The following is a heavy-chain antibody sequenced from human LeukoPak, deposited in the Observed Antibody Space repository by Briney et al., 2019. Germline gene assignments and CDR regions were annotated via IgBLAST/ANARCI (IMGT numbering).Heavy chain of an antibody. J-gene: IGHJ5*02. CDR3: ERRVAGWFDP. CDR1: GASISDYY. Sequence: SETLSLTCSVSGASISDYYWTWIRQSPVKGLEWIGYVYYSGTTIYNPSLKSRLSMSADTSMNLFSLNLNSVTAAVTAVDYCERRVAGWFDPWGQGSVVTVSS. D-gene: IGHD2-21*01. CDR2: VYYSGTT. V-gene: IGHV4-59*08.